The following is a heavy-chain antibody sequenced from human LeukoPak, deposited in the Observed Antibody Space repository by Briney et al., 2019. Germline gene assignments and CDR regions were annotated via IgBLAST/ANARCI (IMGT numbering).Heavy chain of an antibody. Sequence: SGGSLRLSCAASGFTFISYAIHWVRQAPGKGLEWVAVISFHGTDTFYADSVKGRFTISRDNSKNTLYLQMSSLRGDDTAVYYCARVRISGSYDYWGQGTLVTVSS. V-gene: IGHV3-30*04. D-gene: IGHD1-26*01. J-gene: IGHJ4*02. CDR3: ARVRISGSYDY. CDR1: GFTFISYA. CDR2: ISFHGTDT.